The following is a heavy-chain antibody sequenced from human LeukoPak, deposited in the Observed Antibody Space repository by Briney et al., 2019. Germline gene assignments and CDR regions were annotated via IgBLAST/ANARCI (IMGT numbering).Heavy chain of an antibody. D-gene: IGHD5-18*01. J-gene: IGHJ6*03. Sequence: PSETLSLTCAVYGGSFSGYYWSWIRQPPGKGLEWIGEINHSGSTNYNPSLMSRVTISVDTSKNQFSLKLSSVTAADTAVYYCASRGYSLTYYYYYMDVWGKGTTVTVSS. CDR1: GGSFSGYY. CDR3: ASRGYSLTYYYYYMDV. V-gene: IGHV4-34*01. CDR2: INHSGST.